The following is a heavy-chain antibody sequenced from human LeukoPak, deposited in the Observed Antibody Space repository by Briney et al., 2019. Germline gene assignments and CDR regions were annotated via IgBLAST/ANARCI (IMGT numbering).Heavy chain of an antibody. D-gene: IGHD6-6*01. V-gene: IGHV4-59*01. CDR2: IYYRGST. J-gene: IGHJ6*02. Sequence: SETLSLTCTVSGGSISSDYWSWIRQPPGKGLEWIGYIYYRGSTNYNPSLKSRATISVDTSKNQFSLKLSSVTAADTAVYYCARVAARYVGMDVWGQGTTVTVSS. CDR3: ARVAARYVGMDV. CDR1: GGSISSDY.